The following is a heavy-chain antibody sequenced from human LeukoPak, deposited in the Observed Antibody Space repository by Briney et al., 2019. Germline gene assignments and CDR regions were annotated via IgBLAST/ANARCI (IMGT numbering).Heavy chain of an antibody. CDR1: GFTFSSYW. J-gene: IGHJ3*02. Sequence: GGSLRLSCAASGFTFSSYWMHWVRRAPGKGLVWVSRINSDGSTTSYADYVKGRFTISRDNAKNTLYLQMNSLRAEDTAVYYCARDTADDAFDIWGQGTMVTVSS. CDR3: ARDTADDAFDI. CDR2: INSDGSTT. V-gene: IGHV3-74*01.